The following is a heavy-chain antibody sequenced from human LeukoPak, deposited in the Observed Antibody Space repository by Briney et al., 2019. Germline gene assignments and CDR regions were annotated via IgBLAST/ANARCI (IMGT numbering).Heavy chain of an antibody. CDR3: VRPSTDDSSGSYYGAFDI. CDR2: VHWNGGST. D-gene: IGHD3-22*01. J-gene: IGHJ3*02. CDR1: GFTFSSYA. V-gene: IGHV3-20*01. Sequence: GGSLRLSCAASGFTFSSYAMSWVRQAPGKGLEWVSGVHWNGGSTGYADSVRGRFTISRDNAKSSLYLQMNSLRAEDTALYHCVRPSTDDSSGSYYGAFDIWGQGTMVTVSS.